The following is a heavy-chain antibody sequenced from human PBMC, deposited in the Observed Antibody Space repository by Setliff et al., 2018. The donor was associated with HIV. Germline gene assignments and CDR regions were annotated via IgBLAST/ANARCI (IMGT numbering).Heavy chain of an antibody. Sequence: PGGSLRLSCEVSGFSIATNWMTWVRQAPGKGLEWVANINQEGTEKYYVGSVKGRFTISRDNSKNSYYLQMDSLRAEDTAVYYCARVVGVAPYYYMDVWGKGTTVTVSS. J-gene: IGHJ6*03. CDR3: ARVVGVAPYYYMDV. CDR1: GFSIATNW. D-gene: IGHD2-15*01. CDR2: INQEGTEK. V-gene: IGHV3-7*01.